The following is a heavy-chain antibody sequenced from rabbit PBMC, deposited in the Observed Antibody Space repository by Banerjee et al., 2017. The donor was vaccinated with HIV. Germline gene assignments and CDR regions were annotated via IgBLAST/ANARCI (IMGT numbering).Heavy chain of an antibody. J-gene: IGHJ4*01. Sequence: QSLEESGGDLVKPGASLTLTCTASGFDLSSWYYVCWVRQAPGKGLEWIACIDAGSESSTRYASWAKGRFTISKTSSTTVTRQMTTLTAADTASYFCARDLEITDWYSFDLWGPGTLVTVS. CDR1: GFDLSSWYY. CDR3: ARDLEITDWYSFDL. D-gene: IGHD7-1*01. V-gene: IGHV1S40*01. CDR2: IDAGSESST.